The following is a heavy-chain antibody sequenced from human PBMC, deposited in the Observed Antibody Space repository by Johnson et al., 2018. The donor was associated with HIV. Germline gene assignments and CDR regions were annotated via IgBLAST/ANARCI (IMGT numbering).Heavy chain of an antibody. J-gene: IGHJ3*02. V-gene: IGHV3-20*01. D-gene: IGHD5-24*01. Sequence: VQLVESGGGVVRPGGSLRLSCAASGFTFDDYGMTLVRQAPGKGLEWVSGINWNGGSTGYADSVKGLFTISRDNAKNSLYLQMNSLTAEDTAMYHCAKDFGGDGKLDAFDIWGQGTMVTVSS. CDR3: AKDFGGDGKLDAFDI. CDR2: INWNGGST. CDR1: GFTFDDYG.